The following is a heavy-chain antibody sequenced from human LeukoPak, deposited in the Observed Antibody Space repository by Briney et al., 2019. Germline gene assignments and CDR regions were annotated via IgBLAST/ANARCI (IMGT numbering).Heavy chain of an antibody. CDR1: GRSINGGDYY. CDR2: IHHCGSP. Sequence: PSETLSLTRTVSGRSINGGDYYWRWTRQPPGKPRECIGHIHHCGSPYQYNPSLTSHVTRSVDTSKIQLSLKPSYVGGADTAVYFWCRDRGRPNPFCDLWGEGT. D-gene: IGHD2-21*01. CDR3: CRDRGRPNPFCDL. V-gene: IGHV4-30-4*01. J-gene: IGHJ4*02.